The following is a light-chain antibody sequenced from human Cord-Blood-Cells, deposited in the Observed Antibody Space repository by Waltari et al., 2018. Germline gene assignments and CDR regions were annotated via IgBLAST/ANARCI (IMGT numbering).Light chain of an antibody. J-gene: IGLJ2*01. V-gene: IGLV2-8*01. CDR2: EVS. Sequence: QSALTQPPSASGSTGQSVTISCTGTSSDVGGYNYVSWYQQHPGKAPKLMLYEVSKRPSGVPDRFSGSKSGNTASLTVSGLQAEDEADYYCSSYAGSNVVFGGGTKLTVL. CDR3: SSYAGSNVV. CDR1: SSDVGGYNY.